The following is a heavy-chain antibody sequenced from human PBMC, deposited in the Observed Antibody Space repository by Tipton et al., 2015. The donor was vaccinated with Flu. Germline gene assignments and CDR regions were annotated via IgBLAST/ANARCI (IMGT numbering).Heavy chain of an antibody. CDR3: ATHCTNGICYNPYYYYGLDV. CDR2: NIPIFGTI. V-gene: IGHV1-69*12. J-gene: IGHJ6*02. D-gene: IGHD2-8*01. CDR1: GGTFSSYS. Sequence: QVQLVQSGAEVKKPGSSVKVSCKASGGTFSSYSISWVRQAPGQGLEWMGGNIPIFGTINYAQKFQGRVTITADESTSTAYMELSSLRSEDSAVYYCATHCTNGICYNPYYYYGLDVWGQGTTVTVSS.